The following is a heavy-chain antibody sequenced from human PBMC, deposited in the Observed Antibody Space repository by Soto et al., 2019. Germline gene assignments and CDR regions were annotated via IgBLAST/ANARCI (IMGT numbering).Heavy chain of an antibody. J-gene: IGHJ4*02. CDR3: ARDRSASYDFWSGDDY. D-gene: IGHD3-3*01. CDR2: IKQDGSEK. Sequence: EVQLVESGGALVQPGGSLTLSCAASGFTFSRYWMTWVRQAPGKGLEWVANIKQDGSEKYYVGSVKGRFTISRDNAKNSLYLQMNILRAEDTAVYFCARDRSASYDFWSGDDYWGQGTLVTVSS. CDR1: GFTFSRYW. V-gene: IGHV3-7*03.